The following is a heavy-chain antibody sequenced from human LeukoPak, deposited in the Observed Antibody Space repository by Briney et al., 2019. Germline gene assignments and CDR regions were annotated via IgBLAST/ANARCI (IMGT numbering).Heavy chain of an antibody. CDR3: ARGPYSSSLYNWFDP. CDR1: GGTFSSYA. J-gene: IGHJ5*02. Sequence: SVKVSCKASGGTFSSYAISWVRQAPGQGLEWMGGIIPIFGTANYAQKFQGRVTITADESTSTAYMELSSLRSEGTAVYYCARGPYSSSLYNWFDPWGQGTLVTGSS. CDR2: IIPIFGTA. D-gene: IGHD6-13*01. V-gene: IGHV1-69*13.